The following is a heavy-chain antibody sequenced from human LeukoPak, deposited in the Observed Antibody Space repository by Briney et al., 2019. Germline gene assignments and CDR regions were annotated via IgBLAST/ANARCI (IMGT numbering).Heavy chain of an antibody. Sequence: SETLSLTCTVSGGSISSYYWSWIRQPPGKGLEWIGYIYYSGSTNYNPSLKSRVTISVDTSKNQFSLKLSSVTAADTAVYYCARVVLHCGGYCSPYYFDYLGQGTPVSVSS. CDR1: GGSISSYY. CDR3: ARVVLHCGGYCSPYYFDY. CDR2: IYYSGST. J-gene: IGHJ4*02. D-gene: IGHD2-21*02. V-gene: IGHV4-59*01.